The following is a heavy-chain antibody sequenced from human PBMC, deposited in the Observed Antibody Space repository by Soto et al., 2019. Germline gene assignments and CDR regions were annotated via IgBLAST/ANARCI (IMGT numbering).Heavy chain of an antibody. CDR2: ISYDGSNK. CDR1: GFTFSSYV. V-gene: IGHV3-30*18. CDR3: AKDQGAAWIQFGLWD. D-gene: IGHD5-18*01. Sequence: QVKLVESGGGVVQPGRSRRLSCTASGFTFSSYVMHWVRQAPGKGLEWVAVISYDGSNKYYADSVKGRFTISRDNSKKTLYLEMNSLRAEDTAVYYCAKDQGAAWIQFGLWDWGQGTLVTVSS. J-gene: IGHJ4*02.